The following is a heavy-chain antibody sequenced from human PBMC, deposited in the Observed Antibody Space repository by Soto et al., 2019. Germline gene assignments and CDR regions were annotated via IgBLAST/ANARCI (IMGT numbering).Heavy chain of an antibody. CDR2: ISGSGGST. D-gene: IGHD3-22*01. Sequence: GGSLRLSCAASGFTFSSYAMSWVRQAPGKGLEWVSAISGSGGSTYYADSVMGRFTISSDNSKNTLYLQMNSLGAEDTAVYYCAKVGYDSSGYFSSFDYWGQGTLVTVSS. V-gene: IGHV3-23*01. CDR1: GFTFSSYA. J-gene: IGHJ4*02. CDR3: AKVGYDSSGYFSSFDY.